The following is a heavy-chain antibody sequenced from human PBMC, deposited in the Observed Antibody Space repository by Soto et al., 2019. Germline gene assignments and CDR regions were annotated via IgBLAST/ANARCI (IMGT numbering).Heavy chain of an antibody. CDR3: ARDWGIGYYDSSGYYT. D-gene: IGHD3-22*01. J-gene: IGHJ4*02. CDR1: GGTFSSYA. CDR2: IIPIFGTA. Sequence: SVKVSCKASGGTFSSYAISWVRQAPGQGLEWMGGIIPIFGTANYAQKFQGRVTITADESTSTAYMELSSLRSEDTAVYYCARDWGIGYYDSSGYYTWGQGTLVTVSS. V-gene: IGHV1-69*13.